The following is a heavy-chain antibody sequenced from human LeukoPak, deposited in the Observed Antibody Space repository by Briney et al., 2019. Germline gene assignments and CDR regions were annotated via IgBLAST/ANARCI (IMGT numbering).Heavy chain of an antibody. D-gene: IGHD1-26*01. J-gene: IGHJ5*02. V-gene: IGHV4-34*01. CDR2: INHSGST. Sequence: SETLSLTCAVSGGSISSGGYSWSWIRQPPGKGLEWIGEINHSGSTNYNPSLKSRVTISVDTSKNQFSLKLSSVTAADTAVYYCAGSGSYVTNWFDPWGQGTLVTVSS. CDR3: AGSGSYVTNWFDP. CDR1: GGSISSGGYS.